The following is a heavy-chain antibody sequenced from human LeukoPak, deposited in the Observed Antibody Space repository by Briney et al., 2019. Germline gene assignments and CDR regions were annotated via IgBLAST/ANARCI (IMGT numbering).Heavy chain of an antibody. D-gene: IGHD6-13*01. V-gene: IGHV3-23*01. CDR2: ISGSGGST. CDR3: AKMTIAAAGTVY. CDR1: GFTFSSFE. J-gene: IGHJ4*02. Sequence: GGSLRLSCAASGFTFSSFEMDWVRQAPGKGLEWVSAISGSGGSTYYADSVKGRFTISRDNSKNTLYLQMNSLRAEDTAVYHCAKMTIAAAGTVYWGQGTLVTVSS.